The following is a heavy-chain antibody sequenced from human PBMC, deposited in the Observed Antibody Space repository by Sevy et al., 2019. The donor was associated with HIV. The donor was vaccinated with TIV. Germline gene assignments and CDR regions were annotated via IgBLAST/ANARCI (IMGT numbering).Heavy chain of an antibody. V-gene: IGHV1-8*01. Sequence: ASVKVSCKASGYTFTSYDINWVRQATGQGLEWMGWMNPNSGNTGYAQKFQGRVTMTRNTSISTAYMELSSLRSEDTAVYYCASGFGYGSSTSCYPGGSKSRYNWFDPWGQGTLVTVSS. CDR3: ASGFGYGSSTSCYPGGSKSRYNWFDP. J-gene: IGHJ5*02. D-gene: IGHD2-2*03. CDR2: MNPNSGNT. CDR1: GYTFTSYD.